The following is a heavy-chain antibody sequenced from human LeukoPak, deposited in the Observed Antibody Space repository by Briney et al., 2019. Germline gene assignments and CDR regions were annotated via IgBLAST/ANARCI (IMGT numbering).Heavy chain of an antibody. J-gene: IGHJ4*02. CDR1: GFTFSSYS. CDR2: ISSSSSYI. CDR3: ARDARIAVAGTSPESSDY. V-gene: IGHV3-21*01. D-gene: IGHD6-19*01. Sequence: GGSLRLSCAASGFTFSSYSMNWVRQAPGKGLEWVSSISSSSSYIYYADSVKGRFTISRDNAKNSLYPQMYSLRAEDTAMYFCARDARIAVAGTSPESSDYWGQGTLVTVSS.